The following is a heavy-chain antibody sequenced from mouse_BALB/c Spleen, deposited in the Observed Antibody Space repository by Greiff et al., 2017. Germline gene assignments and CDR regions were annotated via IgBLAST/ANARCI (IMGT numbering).Heavy chain of an antibody. CDR2: IYPRDGST. V-gene: IGHV1S12*01. J-gene: IGHJ4*01. CDR1: GYTFTSYY. Sequence: QVQLQQSGPELVKPGASVKISCKASGYTFTSYYIHWVKQRPGQGLEWIGYIYPRDGSTTYNEKFKGKATLTADTSSSTAYMQLSSLTSEDSAVYFCARYSAWYYYAMDYWGQGTSVTVSS. CDR3: ARYSAWYYYAMDY.